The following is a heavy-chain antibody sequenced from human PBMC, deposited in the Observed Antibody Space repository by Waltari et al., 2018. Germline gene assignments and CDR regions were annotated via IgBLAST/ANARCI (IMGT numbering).Heavy chain of an antibody. CDR1: GGSISSGSYY. D-gene: IGHD2-2*01. J-gene: IGHJ4*02. CDR3: ARAEYQLLFDY. Sequence: QVQLQESGPGLVKPSQTLSLTCTVSGGSISSGSYYWSWIRQPAGKGLEWIGRIYTRGSTNYNPSRKSRVTISVDTSKNQFSLKLSSVTAADTAVYYCARAEYQLLFDYWGQGTLVTVSS. V-gene: IGHV4-61*02. CDR2: IYTRGST.